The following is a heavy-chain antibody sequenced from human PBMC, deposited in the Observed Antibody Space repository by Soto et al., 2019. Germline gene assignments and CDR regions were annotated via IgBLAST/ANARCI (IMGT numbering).Heavy chain of an antibody. Sequence: QLQLQESGPGLVKPSETLSLICTVSGGSISSSNYYWGWIRQPPGKGLEWIGSIFYSGSTYYNPSLHSRVTTSLDTSQTQFALTLTSVTAADTAVYYCARHADTAIVQTPLAFDIWGQGTMVTVSS. D-gene: IGHD5-18*01. CDR1: GGSISSSNYY. CDR2: IFYSGST. CDR3: ARHADTAIVQTPLAFDI. V-gene: IGHV4-39*01. J-gene: IGHJ3*02.